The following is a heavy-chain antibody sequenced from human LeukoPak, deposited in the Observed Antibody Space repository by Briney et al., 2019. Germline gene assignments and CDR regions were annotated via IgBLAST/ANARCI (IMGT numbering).Heavy chain of an antibody. Sequence: VASVKVSCKASGYTFTSYYMHWVRQAPGQGLEWMGIINPSGGSTNYAQKFQGRVTITADESTSTAYMELSSLRSEDTAVYYCARGVSYYYGMDVWGQGTTVTVS. CDR2: INPSGGST. CDR1: GYTFTSYY. V-gene: IGHV1-46*01. J-gene: IGHJ6*02. CDR3: ARGVSYYYGMDV. D-gene: IGHD2-8*01.